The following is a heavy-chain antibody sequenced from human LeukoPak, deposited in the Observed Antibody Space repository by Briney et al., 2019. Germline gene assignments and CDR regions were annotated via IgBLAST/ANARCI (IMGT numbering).Heavy chain of an antibody. CDR3: ARTYYGSGSSHFDY. D-gene: IGHD3-10*01. J-gene: IGHJ4*02. Sequence: PSETLSLTCAVYGGSFSGYYWSWIRQPPGKGLEWIGEINHSGSTNYNPSLKSRVTISVDTSKNQFSLKLSSVTAADTAVYYCARTYYGSGSSHFDYWGQGTLVTVSS. CDR2: INHSGST. CDR1: GGSFSGYY. V-gene: IGHV4-34*01.